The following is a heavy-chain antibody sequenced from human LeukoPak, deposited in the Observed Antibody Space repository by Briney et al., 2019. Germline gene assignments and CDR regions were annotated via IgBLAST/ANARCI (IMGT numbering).Heavy chain of an antibody. D-gene: IGHD6-13*01. J-gene: IGHJ4*02. V-gene: IGHV4-59*01. CDR1: GGSISSYY. CDR3: ARSLGSGIRAAAGTRVFDY. Sequence: SGTLSLTCTVSGGSISSYYWSWIRQPPGKGLEWIGYIYYSGSTNYNPSLKSRVTISVDTSKNQFSLKLSSVTAADTAVYYCARSLGSGIRAAAGTRVFDYWGQGTLVTVSS. CDR2: IYYSGST.